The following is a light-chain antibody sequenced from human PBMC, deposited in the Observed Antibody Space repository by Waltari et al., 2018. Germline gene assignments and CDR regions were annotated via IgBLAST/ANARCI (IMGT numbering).Light chain of an antibody. CDR3: SAYTSISTSVI. CDR2: DGS. V-gene: IGLV2-14*03. J-gene: IGLJ2*01. CDR1: SSDMCRYDY. Sequence: HSALTPPASVSGSPGQSRTNSYTQTSSDMCRYDYVPCYQQHPGKAPKLITYDGSKRPSGVSNRFSAPKAGDTASLTISGLQTEDEAEYYCSAYTSISTSVIFGGGTKGTV.